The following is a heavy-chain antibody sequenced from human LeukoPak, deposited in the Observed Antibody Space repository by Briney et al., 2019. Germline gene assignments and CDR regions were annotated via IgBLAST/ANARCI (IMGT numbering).Heavy chain of an antibody. D-gene: IGHD2-2*01. V-gene: IGHV1-69*05. J-gene: IGHJ6*03. Sequence: SVKVSCKASGGTFSSYAISWVRQAPGQGLEWMGGIIPIFGTANYAQKFQGRVTITTDESTSTAYMELSSLRSKDTAVYYCASYVVPAAPYYYYMDVWGKGTTVTVSS. CDR1: GGTFSSYA. CDR2: IIPIFGTA. CDR3: ASYVVPAAPYYYYMDV.